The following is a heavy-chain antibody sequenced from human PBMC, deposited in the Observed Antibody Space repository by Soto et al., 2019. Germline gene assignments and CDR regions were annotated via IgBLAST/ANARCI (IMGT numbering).Heavy chain of an antibody. D-gene: IGHD6-13*01. CDR3: ARGGPPSIAAAGMRVGY. Sequence: QVQLVQSGAEVKKPGASVKVSCKASGYTFTSYDINWVRQATGQGLEWMGWMNPNSGNTGYAQKFQGRVTMTRNTSISTAYMELSSLRSEDTAVYYCARGGPPSIAAAGMRVGYWGQGTLVTVSS. J-gene: IGHJ4*02. V-gene: IGHV1-8*01. CDR2: MNPNSGNT. CDR1: GYTFTSYD.